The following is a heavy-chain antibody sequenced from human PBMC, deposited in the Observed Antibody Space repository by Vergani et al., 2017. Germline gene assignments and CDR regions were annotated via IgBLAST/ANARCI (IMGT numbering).Heavy chain of an antibody. J-gene: IGHJ4*02. Sequence: VQLVESGGVVVQPGGSLRLSCAASGFTFDDYTMHWVRQAPGKGLEWVAVISNDGSNKYYADSVKGRFTISRENSKNTLYLQMNSLGAEDTAVYYCARDRSNNYVDYWGKGTLVTVSS. CDR3: ARDRSNNYVDY. CDR2: ISNDGSNK. V-gene: IGHV3-30-3*01. CDR1: GFTFDDYT. D-gene: IGHD1/OR15-1a*01.